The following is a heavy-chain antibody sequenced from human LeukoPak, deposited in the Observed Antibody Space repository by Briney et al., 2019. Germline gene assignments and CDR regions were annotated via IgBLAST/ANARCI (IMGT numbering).Heavy chain of an antibody. J-gene: IGHJ4*02. Sequence: GRSLRLSCAASGFTFDDYAMHWVRQAPGKGLEWVSAISGSGGSTYYADSVKGRFTISRDNSKNTLYLQMNSLRAEDTAVYYCANTEVQMLISYYFDYWGQGTLVTVSS. CDR2: ISGSGGST. CDR1: GFTFDDYA. CDR3: ANTEVQMLISYYFDY. V-gene: IGHV3-23*01. D-gene: IGHD3-16*01.